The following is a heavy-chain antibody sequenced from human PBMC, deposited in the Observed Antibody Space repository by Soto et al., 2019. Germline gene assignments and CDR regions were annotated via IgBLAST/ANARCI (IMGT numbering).Heavy chain of an antibody. J-gene: IGHJ4*02. CDR1: GGSISSYY. CDR3: AIWSYTYGYPGFDH. CDR2: IYYSGST. D-gene: IGHD5-18*01. Sequence: SETLCLTCTFSGGSISSYYWSWIRQPPGKGLEWIGYIYYSGSTNYNPSLKSRVTISVDTSKNQFSLKLSSVTAADTAVYYCAIWSYTYGYPGFDHWGQGTLVTV. V-gene: IGHV4-59*01.